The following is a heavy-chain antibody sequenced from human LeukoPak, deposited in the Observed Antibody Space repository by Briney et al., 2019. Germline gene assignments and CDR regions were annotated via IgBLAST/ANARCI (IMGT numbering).Heavy chain of an antibody. J-gene: IGHJ4*02. CDR3: AKDLRGNSGYDSVFDY. CDR2: ISYAGSNK. Sequence: GGSPRLSCAASGFTVSSNYMSWVRQAPGKGLEWVAVISYAGSNKYYADSVKGRFTISRDNSKNTLYLQMNSLRVEDTAVYYCAKDLRGNSGYDSVFDYWGQGTLVTVSS. V-gene: IGHV3-30*18. D-gene: IGHD5-12*01. CDR1: GFTVSSNY.